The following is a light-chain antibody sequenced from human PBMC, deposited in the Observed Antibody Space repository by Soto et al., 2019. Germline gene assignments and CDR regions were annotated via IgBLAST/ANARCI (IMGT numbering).Light chain of an antibody. V-gene: IGKV3-20*01. Sequence: EIVLTQSPGTLSLSPGARATLSCRASQTVIHNHLAWHQQKPGQTPRLLVYGASSRATGIPDRFSGSGSGTDFTLTISRLEPEDFAVYYCQQHGTSPITFGQGTRLEIK. CDR1: QTVIHNH. J-gene: IGKJ5*01. CDR2: GAS. CDR3: QQHGTSPIT.